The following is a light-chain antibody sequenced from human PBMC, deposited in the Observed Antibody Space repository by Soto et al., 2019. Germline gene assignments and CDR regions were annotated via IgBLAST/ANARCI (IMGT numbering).Light chain of an antibody. Sequence: QSALTQPASVSGSPGQSITISCTGASSDVGAYISWYQQHPGKAPKLIIYEVSNRPSGVSNRFSGSKSGNTAFLTLSGLQAEHEADYYCSSYPRSRALEVVFGGGTKLTVL. V-gene: IGLV2-14*01. CDR1: SSDVGAY. J-gene: IGLJ2*01. CDR3: SSYPRSRALEVV. CDR2: EVS.